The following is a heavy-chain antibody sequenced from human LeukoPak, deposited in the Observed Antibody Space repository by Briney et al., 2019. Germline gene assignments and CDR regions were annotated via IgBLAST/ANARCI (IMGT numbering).Heavy chain of an antibody. Sequence: QAGGSLRLSCVASGFSFSSYWMAWVRQAPGKGLEWVANIKYDGSHKYYVDSVKGRFTISRDNAKNSVYLQMNSLRVDDTAVYFCASSHDSSGNDWGQGTTVTVSS. CDR1: GFSFSSYW. V-gene: IGHV3-7*01. D-gene: IGHD3-22*01. CDR2: IKYDGSHK. J-gene: IGHJ4*02. CDR3: ASSHDSSGND.